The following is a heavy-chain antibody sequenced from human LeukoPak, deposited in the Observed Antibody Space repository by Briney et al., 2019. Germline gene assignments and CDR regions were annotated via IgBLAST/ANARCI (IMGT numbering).Heavy chain of an antibody. D-gene: IGHD5-18*01. CDR3: ASKSGGYSYGYDY. Sequence: GASVKVSCKASGYTFTSYGISWVRQAPGQGLEWMGWISAYNGNTNYAQKFQGRVTITTDESTSTAYMELSSLRSEDTAVYYCASKSGGYSYGYDYWGQGTLVTVSS. CDR2: ISAYNGNT. J-gene: IGHJ4*02. V-gene: IGHV1-18*01. CDR1: GYTFTSYG.